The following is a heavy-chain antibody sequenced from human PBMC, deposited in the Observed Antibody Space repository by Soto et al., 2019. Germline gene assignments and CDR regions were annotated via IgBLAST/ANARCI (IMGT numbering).Heavy chain of an antibody. CDR3: ATFRGEDQQVFDY. J-gene: IGHJ4*02. CDR1: GGSISSGDYY. D-gene: IGHD3-10*01. V-gene: IGHV4-31*03. CDR2: IYYSGSA. Sequence: PSETLSLTCTVSGGSISSGDYYWSWIRQHPGKGLEWIGYIYYSGSAYYNPSLMSRVTISVDTSKNQFSLKLGSVTAADTAVYYCATFRGEDQQVFDYWGQGTLVTVSS.